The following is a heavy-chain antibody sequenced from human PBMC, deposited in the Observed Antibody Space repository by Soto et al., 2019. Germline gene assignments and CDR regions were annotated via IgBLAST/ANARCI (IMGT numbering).Heavy chain of an antibody. CDR3: VGAFVAAAGKSAFDI. Sequence: GGSLRLSCSASGFTFSSYAMHWVRQAPGKGLEYVSAISSNGGSTYYADSVKGRFTISRDNSKNTLYLQMSSLRAEDTAVYYCVGAFVAAAGKSAFDIWGQGTMVTVSS. J-gene: IGHJ3*02. CDR1: GFTFSSYA. D-gene: IGHD6-13*01. CDR2: ISSNGGST. V-gene: IGHV3-64D*06.